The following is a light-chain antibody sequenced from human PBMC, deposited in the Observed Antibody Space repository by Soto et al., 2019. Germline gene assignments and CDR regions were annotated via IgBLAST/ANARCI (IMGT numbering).Light chain of an antibody. J-gene: IGKJ2*01. V-gene: IGKV4-1*01. Sequence: DIVMTQSPDSLAVSLGERATIKCKSSQSVLYSSDNKNYLTWYQQRPGQPPKLLIYWASTRESGVPDRFSGSGSGTDFTLTISSLQAEDVAVYYCLQYYTTPYTFGQGTKLEIK. CDR2: WAS. CDR3: LQYYTTPYT. CDR1: QSVLYSSDNKNY.